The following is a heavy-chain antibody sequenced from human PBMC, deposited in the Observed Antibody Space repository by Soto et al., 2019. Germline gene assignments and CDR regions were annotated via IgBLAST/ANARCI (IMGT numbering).Heavy chain of an antibody. CDR1: GGSISSSSYY. CDR3: ECQPEDYLNEIYGMDV. CDR2: IYYSGST. D-gene: IGHD4-17*01. V-gene: IGHV4-39*01. J-gene: IGHJ6*02. Sequence: SETLSLTCTVSGGSISSSSYYWGWIRQPPGKGLEWIGSIYYSGSTYYNPSLKSRVTISVDTSKNQFSLKLSSVTAADTAVYYCECQPEDYLNEIYGMDVGGQGTTVTVSS.